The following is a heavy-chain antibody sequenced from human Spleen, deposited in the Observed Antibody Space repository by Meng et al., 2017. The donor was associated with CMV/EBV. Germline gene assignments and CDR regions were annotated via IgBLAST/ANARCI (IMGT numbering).Heavy chain of an antibody. D-gene: IGHD1-26*01. J-gene: IGHJ4*02. V-gene: IGHV4-34*01. CDR3: ARGRGVPGHVDY. CDR2: INHSGST. CDR1: GGSFSGYY. Sequence: TCAVYGGSFSGYYWSWIRQPPGKGLEWIGEINHSGSTNYNPSLKSRVTISVDTSKNQFSLKLSSVTAADTAVYYCARGRGVPGHVDYWGQGTLVTVSS.